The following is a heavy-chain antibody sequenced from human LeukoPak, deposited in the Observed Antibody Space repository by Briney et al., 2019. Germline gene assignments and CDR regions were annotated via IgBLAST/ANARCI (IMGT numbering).Heavy chain of an antibody. D-gene: IGHD4-17*01. CDR2: TSGSGTTI. CDR1: GFTFSSYA. CDR3: ARVFYGDFGFDY. Sequence: PGGSLRLSCAASGFTFSSYAMSWVRQAPGKGLEWVSYTSGSGTTIYYADSVKGRFTISRDNANNSLYLQMNSLRDEDTAAYYCARVFYGDFGFDYWGQGTLVTVSS. J-gene: IGHJ4*02. V-gene: IGHV3-48*02.